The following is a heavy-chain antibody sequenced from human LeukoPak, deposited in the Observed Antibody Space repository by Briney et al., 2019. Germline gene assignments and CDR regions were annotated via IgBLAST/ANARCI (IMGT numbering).Heavy chain of an antibody. CDR1: GGFIRSYY. D-gene: IGHD6-13*01. Sequence: SETVSLTCTVSGGFIRSYYWRLIGQPPGQALAWIGYIYYSGSANYNPSLKSRVTISVDTSKNQFSLKLSSVTAADTAVYYCATAGRDSSSRYYGMDVWGQGTTVTVSS. J-gene: IGHJ6*02. CDR3: ATAGRDSSSRYYGMDV. V-gene: IGHV4-59*08. CDR2: IYYSGSA.